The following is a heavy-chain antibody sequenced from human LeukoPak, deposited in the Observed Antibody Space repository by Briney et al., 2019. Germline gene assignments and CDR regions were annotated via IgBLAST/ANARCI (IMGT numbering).Heavy chain of an antibody. V-gene: IGHV3-21*01. J-gene: IGHJ5*02. Sequence: GGSLRLSCAASGFTFSSYGMHWVRQAPGKGLEWVSSISSSSSYIYYADSVKGRFTISRDNAKNSLYLQMNSLRAEDTAVYYCARDGRDYDFWSGYYTGVGWFDPWGQGTLVTVSS. CDR3: ARDGRDYDFWSGYYTGVGWFDP. D-gene: IGHD3-3*01. CDR1: GFTFSSYG. CDR2: ISSSSSYI.